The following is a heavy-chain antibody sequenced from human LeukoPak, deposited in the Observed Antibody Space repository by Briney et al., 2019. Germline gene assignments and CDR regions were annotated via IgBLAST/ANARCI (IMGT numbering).Heavy chain of an antibody. CDR2: TYYRCKWYT. D-gene: IGHD3-16*01. J-gene: IGHJ3*02. Sequence: SQTLSLTCAISGDSVSNNNAAWNWIRQSPSKGLEWLGRTYYRCKWYTDYAVSVSSRITINPDASKNQFSLQLNSVTPEDTAVYYCASSSLRGSDAFDIWGQGAMVTVSS. CDR3: ASSSLRGSDAFDI. V-gene: IGHV6-1*01. CDR1: GDSVSNNNAA.